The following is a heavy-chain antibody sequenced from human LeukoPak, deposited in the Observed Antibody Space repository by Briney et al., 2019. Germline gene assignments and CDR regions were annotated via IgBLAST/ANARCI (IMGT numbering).Heavy chain of an antibody. CDR2: INHSGST. J-gene: IGHJ5*02. CDR3: ARGATEHFNWFDP. D-gene: IGHD4-17*01. V-gene: IGHV4-34*01. CDR1: GGSFSGYY. Sequence: SETLSLTCAVYGGSFSGYYWSWIRQPPGKWLEWIGEINHSGSTNYNPSLKSLVTISVDTSKNQFSLKLSSVTAADTAVYYCARGATEHFNWFDPWGQGTLVTVSS.